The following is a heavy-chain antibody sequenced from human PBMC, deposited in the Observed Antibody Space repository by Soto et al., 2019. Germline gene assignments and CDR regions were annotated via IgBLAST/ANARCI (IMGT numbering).Heavy chain of an antibody. CDR2: ISGSGGST. Sequence: EVQLLESGGGLVQPGGSLRLSCAASGFTFSSYAMSWVRQAPGKGLEWVSAISGSGGSTYYADSVKGRFTISRDNSKNTVYLQKNSLRAEDTAVYYWSKGAGPFWWSTSRHSGGGAFDIWGQGTMVTVSS. CDR3: SKGAGPFWWSTSRHSGGGAFDI. CDR1: GFTFSSYA. D-gene: IGHD2-2*01. J-gene: IGHJ3*02. V-gene: IGHV3-23*01.